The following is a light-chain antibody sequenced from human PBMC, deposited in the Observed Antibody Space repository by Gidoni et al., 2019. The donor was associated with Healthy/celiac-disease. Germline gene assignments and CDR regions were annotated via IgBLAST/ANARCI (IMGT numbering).Light chain of an antibody. CDR1: QSLLHSNGYNY. Sequence: DILTTPSPLPLPVTPGEPASIPCRSSQSLLHSNGYNYLDWYLQKPGQSPQLLIYLGSNRASGVPDRFSGSGSGTGFTLKISSVEAEDVGVYYCMQALQTPVTFGQETRLGIK. J-gene: IGKJ5*01. CDR2: LGS. V-gene: IGKV2-28*01. CDR3: MQALQTPVT.